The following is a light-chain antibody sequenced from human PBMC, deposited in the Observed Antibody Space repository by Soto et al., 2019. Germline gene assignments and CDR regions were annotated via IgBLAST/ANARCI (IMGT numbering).Light chain of an antibody. CDR3: QQYGSSPWT. Sequence: EIVLTQSPGTLSLSPEERATLSCRASQSVSSSYLAWYQQKPGQAPSLLIYGASSRATGIPDRFSGSGSGTDFTLTISRLEPEDFAVYYCQQYGSSPWTFGQGTKVEIK. J-gene: IGKJ1*01. CDR2: GAS. V-gene: IGKV3-20*01. CDR1: QSVSSSY.